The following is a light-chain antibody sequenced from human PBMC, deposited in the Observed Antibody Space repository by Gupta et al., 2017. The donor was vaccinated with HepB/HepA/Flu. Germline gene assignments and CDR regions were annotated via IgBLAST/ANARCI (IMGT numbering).Light chain of an antibody. Sequence: DIVMTQSPLSLPVTPGEPASISCRSSQVLLHSNGYNYLDWYLQKPGQSPQLLIYLGSNRASGVPDRFSGSGSGTDFTLKISRVEAEDVGVYYCKQSLQTPLTFGGGTKVEIK. CDR2: LGS. CDR1: QVLLHSNGYNY. J-gene: IGKJ4*01. CDR3: KQSLQTPLT. V-gene: IGKV2-28*01.